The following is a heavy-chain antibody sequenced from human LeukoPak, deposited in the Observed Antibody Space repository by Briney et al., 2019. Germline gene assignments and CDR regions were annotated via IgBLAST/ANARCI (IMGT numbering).Heavy chain of an antibody. V-gene: IGHV3-7*01. CDR1: GFTFSSYW. Sequence: GGSLRLSCAASGFTFSSYWMSWVRQAPGKGLEWVANIKQDGSEKYYVDSVKGRFTISRDNAKNSLYLEMNSLKAEDTAVYYCVIDFYQGEFDYWGQGTLGNGSS. CDR3: VIDFYQGEFDY. D-gene: IGHD3-16*01. J-gene: IGHJ4*02. CDR2: IKQDGSEK.